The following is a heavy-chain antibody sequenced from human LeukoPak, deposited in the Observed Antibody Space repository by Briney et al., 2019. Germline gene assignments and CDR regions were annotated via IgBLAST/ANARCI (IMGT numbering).Heavy chain of an antibody. J-gene: IGHJ4*02. CDR2: ISSSSSTI. CDR1: GFTFGSYS. V-gene: IGHV3-48*04. CDR3: AKSAAGYFDY. D-gene: IGHD6-13*01. Sequence: PGGSLRLSCAASGFTFGSYSMNWVRQAPGKGLEWVSYISSSSSTIYYADSVKGRFTISRDNAKNSLYLQMNSLRAEDTAVYYCAKSAAGYFDYWGQGTLVTVSS.